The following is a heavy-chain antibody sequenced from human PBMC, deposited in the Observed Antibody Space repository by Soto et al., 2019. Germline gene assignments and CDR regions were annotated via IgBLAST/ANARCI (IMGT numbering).Heavy chain of an antibody. CDR1: GYTLTSYG. Sequence: ASVKVSWKASGYTLTSYGISWVRQAPGQGLEWMGWISAYNGNTNYAQKLQGRVTMTTDTSTSTAYMELRSLRSDDTAVYYCARDAPIGYYDSSGYVDYWGQGTLVTVSS. D-gene: IGHD3-22*01. CDR3: ARDAPIGYYDSSGYVDY. V-gene: IGHV1-18*04. CDR2: ISAYNGNT. J-gene: IGHJ4*02.